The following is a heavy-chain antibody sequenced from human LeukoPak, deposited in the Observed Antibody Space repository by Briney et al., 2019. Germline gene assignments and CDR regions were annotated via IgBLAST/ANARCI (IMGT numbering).Heavy chain of an antibody. D-gene: IGHD3-22*01. CDR2: IYYSGST. Sequence: PSQTLSLTCTVSGGSIGSYYWSWIRQPPGKGLEWIGYIYYSGSTTYNPSLKSRVTISVDTSKHQFSLKLSSVTAADTAVYYCAVNYYDSSGYYLEDYYYYMDVWGKGTTVTVSS. CDR3: AVNYYDSSGYYLEDYYYYMDV. CDR1: GGSIGSYY. V-gene: IGHV4-59*01. J-gene: IGHJ6*03.